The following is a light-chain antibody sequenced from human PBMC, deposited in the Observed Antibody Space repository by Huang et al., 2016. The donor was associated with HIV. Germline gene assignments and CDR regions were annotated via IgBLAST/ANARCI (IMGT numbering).Light chain of an antibody. CDR2: GAS. Sequence: EIVLTQSPGPLSLSPGERAILSCRAGQNVSSNYLAWYQQKRGQAPRLRIYGASNRATGIPDRFSGSGSGTEFTLTISRLAPEDFAVYYCQQYGTSPYSFGQGTQVEI. V-gene: IGKV3-20*01. J-gene: IGKJ2*01. CDR1: QNVSSNY. CDR3: QQYGTSPYS.